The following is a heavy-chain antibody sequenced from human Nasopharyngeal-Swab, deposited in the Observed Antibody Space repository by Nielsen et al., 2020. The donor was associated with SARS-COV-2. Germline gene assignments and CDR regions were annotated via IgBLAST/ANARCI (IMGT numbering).Heavy chain of an antibody. CDR2: ISSSSSYI. D-gene: IGHD6-13*01. J-gene: IGHJ6*02. V-gene: IGHV3-21*01. Sequence: GESLKISCAASGFTFSSYSMNWVRQAPGKGLEWVSSISSSSSYIYYADSVKGRFTISRDNAKNSLYLQMNSLRAEDTAVYYCAKLALQQRVQVDYYGMDVWGQGTTVTVSS. CDR1: GFTFSSYS. CDR3: AKLALQQRVQVDYYGMDV.